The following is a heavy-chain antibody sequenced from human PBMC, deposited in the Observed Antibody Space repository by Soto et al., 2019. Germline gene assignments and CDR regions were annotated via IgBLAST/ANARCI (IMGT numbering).Heavy chain of an antibody. Sequence: QLQLQESGPGLVKPSETLSLTCTVSGGSISSSRYYWGWIRQPPGKGLEWIGSIYYSGSTYYNPSLKSRVTISVDTSKNQFSLKLSSVTAADTAVYYCARHFPYYYYMDVWGKGTTVTVSS. CDR2: IYYSGST. V-gene: IGHV4-39*01. CDR3: ARHFPYYYYMDV. CDR1: GGSISSSRYY. J-gene: IGHJ6*03.